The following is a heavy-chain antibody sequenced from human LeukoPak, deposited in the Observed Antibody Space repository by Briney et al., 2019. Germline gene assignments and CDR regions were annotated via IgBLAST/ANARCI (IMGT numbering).Heavy chain of an antibody. Sequence: SETLSLTCAVYGGSFSGYYWSWIRQPPGKGLEWIGEINHSGSTNYNPSLKSRVTISVDTSKNQFSLKLSSVTAADTAVYYCARGRESSGWYVRGKLGDYWGQGTLVTVSS. CDR3: ARGRESSGWYVRGKLGDY. D-gene: IGHD6-19*01. CDR1: GGSFSGYY. CDR2: INHSGST. V-gene: IGHV4-34*01. J-gene: IGHJ4*02.